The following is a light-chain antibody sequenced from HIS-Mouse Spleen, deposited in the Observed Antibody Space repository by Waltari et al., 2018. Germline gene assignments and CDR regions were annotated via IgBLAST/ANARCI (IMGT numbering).Light chain of an antibody. CDR1: SSDVGGYNY. Sequence: QSALTQPASVSGSPGQSITISCTGTSSDVGGYNYVSWYQQHPGKAPKLMIYDVSNPPSGVSIRFSGSKSGNTASLTISGLQAEDEADYYCSSYTSSSTEVFGGGTKLTV. CDR3: SSYTSSSTEV. CDR2: DVS. J-gene: IGLJ2*01. V-gene: IGLV2-14*03.